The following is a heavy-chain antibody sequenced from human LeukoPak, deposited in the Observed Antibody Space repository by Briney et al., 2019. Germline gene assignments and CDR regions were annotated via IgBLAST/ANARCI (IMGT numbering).Heavy chain of an antibody. V-gene: IGHV1-2*04. CDR2: INPNSGGT. D-gene: IGHD3-9*01. J-gene: IGHJ4*02. CDR1: GYTFTGYY. CDR3: ARGGRTYDILTGYYSAFFDY. Sequence: EASVKVSCKASGYTFTGYYMHWVRQAPGQGLEWMGWINPNSGGTNYAQKFQGWVTMTRDTSISTAYMELSRLRSDDTAVYYCARGGRTYDILTGYYSAFFDYWGQGTLVTVSS.